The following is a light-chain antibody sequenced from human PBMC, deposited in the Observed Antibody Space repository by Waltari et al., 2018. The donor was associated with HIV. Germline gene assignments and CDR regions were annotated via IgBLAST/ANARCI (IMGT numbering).Light chain of an antibody. V-gene: IGLV2-14*01. CDR3: QSYDSTLSGWV. Sequence: QSALTQPASVSGSPGQSITISCTGTSRDVGAYHYVSWYQQPPGTAPKLMLFEVSNRPAGISDRFSGSKSGNTASLTISGLQAEDEADYHCQSYDSTLSGWVFGGGTKLTVL. J-gene: IGLJ3*02. CDR2: EVS. CDR1: SRDVGAYHY.